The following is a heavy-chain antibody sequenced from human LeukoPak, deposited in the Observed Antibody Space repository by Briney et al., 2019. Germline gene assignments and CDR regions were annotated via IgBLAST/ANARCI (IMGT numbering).Heavy chain of an antibody. CDR3: AKDLTYESSGSVIDH. V-gene: IGHV3-43*01. J-gene: IGHJ4*02. D-gene: IGHD3-22*01. CDR2: VNWHGTT. CDR1: GFIFEDYT. Sequence: GGSLRLSCAASGFIFEDYTMHWVRQVPGKTLEWVSLVNWHGTTYYADSLKGRFTVSRDNSKNSLYLQMDSLRTEDTAFYYCAKDLTYESSGSVIDHWGLGTLVTVSS.